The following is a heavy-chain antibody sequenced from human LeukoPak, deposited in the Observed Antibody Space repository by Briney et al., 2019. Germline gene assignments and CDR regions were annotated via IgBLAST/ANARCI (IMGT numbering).Heavy chain of an antibody. V-gene: IGHV3-30*04. CDR1: GFTFSSYA. J-gene: IGHJ4*02. CDR3: ARDEGGSYHDSSGPVY. D-gene: IGHD3-22*01. CDR2: ISYDRSNK. Sequence: GGSLRLTCAASGFTFSSYALHWVRQAPGKELVGGAGISYDRSNKYYEDSVKGRFTISRDKSKNTLYLQMNSLRAEDTAVYFCARDEGGSYHDSSGPVYWGQGTLVTVSS.